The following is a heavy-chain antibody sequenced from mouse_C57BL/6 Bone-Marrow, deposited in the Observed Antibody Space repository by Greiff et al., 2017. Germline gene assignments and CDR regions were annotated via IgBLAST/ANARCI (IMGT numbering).Heavy chain of an antibody. D-gene: IGHD1-2*01. Sequence: EVKLQESGAELVKPGASVKLSCTASGFNIKDYYMHWVKQRTEQGLEWIGRIDPEDGATKYAPKFQGKATITADKSSNTAYLQLSSLTSEDTAVYYCAEGATAWYVDVWGTGTTVTVSS. CDR1: GFNIKDYY. V-gene: IGHV14-2*01. J-gene: IGHJ1*03. CDR3: AEGATAWYVDV. CDR2: IDPEDGAT.